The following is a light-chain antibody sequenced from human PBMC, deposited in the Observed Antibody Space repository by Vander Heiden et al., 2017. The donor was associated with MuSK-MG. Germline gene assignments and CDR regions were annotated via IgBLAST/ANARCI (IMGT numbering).Light chain of an antibody. CDR2: DTS. V-gene: IGKV3-11*01. J-gene: IGKJ4*01. CDR3: QQRSNWPLT. Sequence: IVLTKSPASLSLSSGEGATLSCRASQSVNSYLAWYQQRPGQAPRLLIYDTSNRATGIPARFSGSGSGTDFTLTISSLEPEDFAVYFCQQRSNWPLTFGAGTKVEIK. CDR1: QSVNSY.